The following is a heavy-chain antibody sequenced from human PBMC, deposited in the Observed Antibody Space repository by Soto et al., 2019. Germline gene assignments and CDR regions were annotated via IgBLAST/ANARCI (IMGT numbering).Heavy chain of an antibody. D-gene: IGHD3-9*01. CDR3: TRGLMRYFDWLSHPDAFGI. Sequence: GGSLRLSCAASGFTFSSYEMNWVRQAPGKGLEWVSYISSSGSTIYYADSVKGRFTISRDNAKNSLYLQMNSLRAEDTAVYYCTRGLMRYFDWLSHPDAFGIWGQGTMVTVS. CDR1: GFTFSSYE. CDR2: ISSSGSTI. J-gene: IGHJ3*02. V-gene: IGHV3-48*03.